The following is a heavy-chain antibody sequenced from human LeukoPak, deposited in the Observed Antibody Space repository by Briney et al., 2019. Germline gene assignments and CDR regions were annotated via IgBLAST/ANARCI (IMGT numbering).Heavy chain of an antibody. CDR2: INADNGNT. V-gene: IGHV1-3*01. CDR3: ATDKNWGLGAFDI. J-gene: IGHJ3*02. CDR1: GYTFTSYA. Sequence: ASVKVSCKASGYTFTSYAMHWVRQAPGQRLEWMGWINADNGNTKYSQKFQGRVTITTDESTSTAYMELSSLRSEDTAVYYCATDKNWGLGAFDIWGQGTMVTVSS. D-gene: IGHD7-27*01.